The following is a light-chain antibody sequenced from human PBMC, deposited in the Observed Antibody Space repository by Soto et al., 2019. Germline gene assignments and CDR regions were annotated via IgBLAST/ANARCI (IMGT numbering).Light chain of an antibody. CDR3: QQYNTFWT. V-gene: IGKV1-5*01. J-gene: IGKJ1*01. Sequence: DIQMTQSASTLSASVGDRVTITCRASQTINNWLAWYQQKPGKAPKLLIYDVSSLESGVPSKFSGSGSGTEFTLTISXLQPDDFATYYCQQYNTFWTFGQGTKVDIK. CDR2: DVS. CDR1: QTINNW.